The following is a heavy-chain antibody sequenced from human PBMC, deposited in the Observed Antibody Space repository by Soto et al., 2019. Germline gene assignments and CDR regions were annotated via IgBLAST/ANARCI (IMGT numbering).Heavy chain of an antibody. CDR2: MYSSGTT. CDR3: ARDFSGFSSSWWYFDY. J-gene: IGHJ4*02. V-gene: IGHV4-30-4*01. CDR1: GGSISSGDYY. Sequence: QVQLQESGPGLVKPSQTLSLTCTVSGGSISSGDYYWSWIRQPPGKGLEWIGYMYSSGTTYYNPSFKSRVTISVDTSKTQFSLRLNSVTAADTAVYYCARDFSGFSSSWWYFDYWGQGALVTVSS. D-gene: IGHD6-13*01.